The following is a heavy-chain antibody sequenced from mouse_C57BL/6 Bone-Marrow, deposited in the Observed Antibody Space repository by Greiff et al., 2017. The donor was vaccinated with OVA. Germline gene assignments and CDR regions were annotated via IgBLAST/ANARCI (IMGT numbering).Heavy chain of an antibody. CDR1: GFSFNTYA. D-gene: IGHD2-1*01. V-gene: IGHV10-1*01. CDR3: VSGNRFAY. CDR2: IRSKSNNYAT. J-gene: IGHJ3*01. Sequence: EVMLVESGGGLVQPKGSLKLSCAASGFSFNTYAMNWVRQAPGKGLEWVARIRSKSNNYATYYADSVKDRFTISREDSESMLYLQMNNLKTEDKAMYYCVSGNRFAYWGQGTLVTVSA.